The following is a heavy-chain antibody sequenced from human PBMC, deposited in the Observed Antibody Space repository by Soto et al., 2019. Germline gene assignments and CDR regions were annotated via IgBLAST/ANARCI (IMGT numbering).Heavy chain of an antibody. D-gene: IGHD4-17*01. Sequence: QVQLQESGPGLVKPSETLSLTCTVSGGSISSYYWSWIRQPPGKGLEWIGYIYYSGSTNYNPSLKSRVTISVDTSKNQFSLKLSSVTAADTAVYYCASQTTDIDYWGQGTLVTVSS. J-gene: IGHJ4*02. CDR2: IYYSGST. CDR3: ASQTTDIDY. CDR1: GGSISSYY. V-gene: IGHV4-59*08.